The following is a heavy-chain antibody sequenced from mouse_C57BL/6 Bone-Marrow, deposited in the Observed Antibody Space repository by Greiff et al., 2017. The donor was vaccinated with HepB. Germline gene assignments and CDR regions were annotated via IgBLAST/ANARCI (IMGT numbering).Heavy chain of an antibody. D-gene: IGHD1-1*01. CDR3: ARDHYGSSYPYWYFDV. CDR1: GFTFSSYA. V-gene: IGHV5-4*01. CDR2: ISDGGSYT. J-gene: IGHJ1*03. Sequence: EVHLVESGGGLVKPGGSLKLSCAASGFTFSSYAMSWVRQTPEKRLEWVATISDGGSYTYYPDNVKGRFTISRDNAKNNLYLQMSHLKSEDTAMYYCARDHYGSSYPYWYFDVWGTGTTVTVSS.